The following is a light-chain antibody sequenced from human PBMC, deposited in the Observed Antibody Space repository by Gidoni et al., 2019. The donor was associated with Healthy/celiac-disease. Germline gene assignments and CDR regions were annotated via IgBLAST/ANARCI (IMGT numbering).Light chain of an antibody. V-gene: IGKV1-33*01. Sequence: DIQMTQSPSSLSASGGDRVTITCQASPDISNYLNWYQQKPGKAPELLIYVASNLETRVTSWFSGSGSGTDFTFTISSLQAEDIATYYCQQYDNLLTFGGGTKVEIK. CDR3: QQYDNLLT. CDR1: PDISNY. CDR2: VAS. J-gene: IGKJ4*01.